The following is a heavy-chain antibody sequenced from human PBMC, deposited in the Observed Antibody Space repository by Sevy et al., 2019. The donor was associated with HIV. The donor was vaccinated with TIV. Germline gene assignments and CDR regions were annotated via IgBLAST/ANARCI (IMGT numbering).Heavy chain of an antibody. CDR2: IYYSGST. V-gene: IGHV4-59*13. CDR1: GGSISSYY. D-gene: IGHD4-17*01. Sequence: SETLSLTCTVSGGSISSYYWSWIRQPPGKGLEWIGYIYYSGSTNYNPSIKSRVTISVGTSKNQFSLKLSSVTAADTAVYYCARVTTVVTRTRWFDPWGQGTLVTVSS. CDR3: ARVTTVVTRTRWFDP. J-gene: IGHJ5*02.